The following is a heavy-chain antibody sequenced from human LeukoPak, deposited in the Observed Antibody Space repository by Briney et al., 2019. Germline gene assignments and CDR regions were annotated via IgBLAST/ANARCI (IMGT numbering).Heavy chain of an antibody. CDR1: GGSISSSSYY. Sequence: SETLSLTCTVSGGSISSSSYYWGWIRQPPGKGLEWIGYTYYSGSTNYNPSLKSRVTISVDTSKNQFSLKLSSVTAADTAVYYCARGGDYGDYHGDWFDPWGQGTLVTVSS. CDR2: TYYSGST. V-gene: IGHV4-61*05. J-gene: IGHJ5*02. CDR3: ARGGDYGDYHGDWFDP. D-gene: IGHD4-17*01.